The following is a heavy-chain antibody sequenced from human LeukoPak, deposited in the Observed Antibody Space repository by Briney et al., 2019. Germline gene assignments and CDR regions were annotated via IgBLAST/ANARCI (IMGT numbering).Heavy chain of an antibody. V-gene: IGHV3-30*01. CDR1: GFTFSSYA. Sequence: GGSLRLSCAASGFTFSSYAMHWVRQAPGKGLEWVAVISYDGSNKYYADSVKGRFTLSRDNSKNTLYLQMNSLRAEDTAVYYCARDNHGGYYYFVYGGQGTLVIVSS. CDR3: ARDNHGGYYYFVY. D-gene: IGHD3-22*01. CDR2: ISYDGSNK. J-gene: IGHJ4*02.